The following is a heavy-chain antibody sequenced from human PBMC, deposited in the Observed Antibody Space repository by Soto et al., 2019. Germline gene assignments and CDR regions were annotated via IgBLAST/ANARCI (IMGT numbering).Heavy chain of an antibody. J-gene: IGHJ6*02. CDR1: GFTFRTYD. V-gene: IGHV3-13*05. CDR3: ARTYRDFDGLDG. Sequence: EVQLVESGGGLVQPGGSLRLSCEASGFTFRTYDMHWVRQGTVKGLEWVSGISAAGDPDYADSVEGRFTISRENAQNSFFLQMNSLRVGDTAVYYGARTYRDFDGLDGWGQGTTVIVSS. D-gene: IGHD4-4*01. CDR2: ISAAGDP.